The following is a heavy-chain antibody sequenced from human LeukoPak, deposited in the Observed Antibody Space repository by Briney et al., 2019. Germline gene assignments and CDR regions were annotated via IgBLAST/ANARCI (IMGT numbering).Heavy chain of an antibody. Sequence: SETLSLTCTVSGGSISSYYWSWIRQPPGKGLEWIGYIYYSGSTNYNPSLKSRVTISVDTSKNQFSLKLSSVTAADTAVYYCARADFGVVTDPYFDYWGQGTLVTVSS. CDR1: GGSISSYY. J-gene: IGHJ4*02. V-gene: IGHV4-59*01. D-gene: IGHD3-3*01. CDR2: IYYSGST. CDR3: ARADFGVVTDPYFDY.